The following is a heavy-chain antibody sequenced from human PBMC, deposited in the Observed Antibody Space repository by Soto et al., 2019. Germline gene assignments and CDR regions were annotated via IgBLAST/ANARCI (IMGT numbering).Heavy chain of an antibody. CDR2: VYQSGRT. CDR3: ARRKSMVAAIDYFDY. CDR1: GAYVSSARYS. J-gene: IGHJ4*02. D-gene: IGHD5-12*01. Sequence: LSVTWSSSGAYVSSARYSLSWIRQPPGKGLEWIGYVYQSGRTYGSVTTSYNPSLKSRVTISVDRSTNQFSLKLISVTAADTAVYFCARRKSMVAAIDYFDYWGQGSLVTVSS. V-gene: IGHV4-30-4*07.